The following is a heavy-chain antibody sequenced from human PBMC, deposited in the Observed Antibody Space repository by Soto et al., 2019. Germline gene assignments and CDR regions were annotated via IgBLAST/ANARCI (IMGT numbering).Heavy chain of an antibody. CDR1: GGSISSGGYY. Sequence: QVQLQASGPGLVKPSQTLSLTCTDSGGSISSGGYYWNWIRQHPGEGLECIGYIYYSGSTYYNPSLKSRVTISVDTSKNQFSLKLSSVTAADTAVYFCARGYSSTWFFDYWGLGTLVTVSS. J-gene: IGHJ4*02. CDR3: ARGYSSTWFFDY. CDR2: IYYSGST. V-gene: IGHV4-31*03. D-gene: IGHD6-13*01.